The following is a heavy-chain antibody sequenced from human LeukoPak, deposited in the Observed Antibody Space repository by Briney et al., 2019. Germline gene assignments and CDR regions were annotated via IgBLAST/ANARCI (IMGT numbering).Heavy chain of an antibody. CDR2: INPNSGGT. D-gene: IGHD3-22*01. J-gene: IGHJ3*02. CDR1: GYTFTGYY. CDR3: ARGGATMIVVAIDAFDI. V-gene: IGHV1-2*02. Sequence: GASVKVSSKASGYTFTGYYMHWVRQAPGQGLEWMGWINPNSGGTNYAQKFQGRVTMTRDTSISTAYMELSRLRSDDTAVYYCARGGATMIVVAIDAFDIWGQGTMVTVSS.